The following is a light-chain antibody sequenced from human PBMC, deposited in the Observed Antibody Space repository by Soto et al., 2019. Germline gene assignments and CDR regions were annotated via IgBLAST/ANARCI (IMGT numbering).Light chain of an antibody. CDR1: QSISSW. CDR2: DAS. V-gene: IGKV1-5*01. Sequence: DIQMTQSPSTLSASVGDRVTITCRASQSISSWLAWYQQKPGKAPKLLIYDASSLESGVPSRFSGSGSGTEFTLTISSLQPDDCATYYCQQYNSYWTLGQGTKVEIK. J-gene: IGKJ1*01. CDR3: QQYNSYWT.